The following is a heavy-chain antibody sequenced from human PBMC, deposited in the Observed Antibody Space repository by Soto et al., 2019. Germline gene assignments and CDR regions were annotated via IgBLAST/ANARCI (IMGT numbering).Heavy chain of an antibody. J-gene: IGHJ5*02. CDR1: GFTFSNAW. Sequence: GGSLRLSCAASGFTFSNAWMSWVRQAPGKGLEWVGRIKSKTDGGTTDYAAPVKGRITISRDASKNTMDLQMNSLKTEDTAVYYCNTAAPRRRVRGLNWFDPWGQGTLVTVSS. V-gene: IGHV3-15*01. CDR3: NTAAPRRRVRGLNWFDP. CDR2: IKSKTDGGTT. D-gene: IGHD3-10*01.